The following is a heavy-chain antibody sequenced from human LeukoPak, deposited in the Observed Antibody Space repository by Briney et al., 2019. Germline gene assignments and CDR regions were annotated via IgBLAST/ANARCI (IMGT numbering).Heavy chain of an antibody. CDR2: IYYSGST. V-gene: IGHV4-39*02. Sequence: SEALSLTCTVSGGSIRSGSHYWVWIRQPPGKGLEWIGSIYYSGSTYYNPSLENRVTISIDTSKNHFSLKLSSLSAADTSVYYCAKRDDSGGNSVDLWGQGTLVTVS. CDR3: AKRDDSGGNSVDL. CDR1: GGSIRSGSHY. D-gene: IGHD3-22*01. J-gene: IGHJ4*02.